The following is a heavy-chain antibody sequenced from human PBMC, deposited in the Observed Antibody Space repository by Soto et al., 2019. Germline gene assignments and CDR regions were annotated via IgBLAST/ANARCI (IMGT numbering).Heavy chain of an antibody. CDR1: GFIFENFG. V-gene: IGHV3-23*01. Sequence: GGSLRLSCAASGFIFENFGMSWVRQAPGKGLEWISSISGSGFKKYYADSVKGRFAISRDNSKSTVYLELNNLSAEDTAVYHCAKNQGVELVPLATVDWFDPWGQGSVVTVYS. D-gene: IGHD1-26*01. J-gene: IGHJ5*02. CDR3: AKNQGVELVPLATVDWFDP. CDR2: ISGSGFKK.